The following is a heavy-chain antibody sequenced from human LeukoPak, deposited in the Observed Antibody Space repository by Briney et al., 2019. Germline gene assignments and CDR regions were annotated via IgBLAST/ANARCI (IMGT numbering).Heavy chain of an antibody. Sequence: SETLSLTCTVSGGSISSSSYYWGWIRQPPGKGLEWIGSIYYSGSTYYNPSLKSRVTISVDTSKNQFPLKLSSVTAADTAVYYCARKGAGGEGERITIFGVVIIDNYFDYWGQGTLVTVSS. CDR3: ARKGAGGEGERITIFGVVIIDNYFDY. CDR2: IYYSGST. J-gene: IGHJ4*02. CDR1: GGSISSSSYY. D-gene: IGHD3-3*01. V-gene: IGHV4-39*01.